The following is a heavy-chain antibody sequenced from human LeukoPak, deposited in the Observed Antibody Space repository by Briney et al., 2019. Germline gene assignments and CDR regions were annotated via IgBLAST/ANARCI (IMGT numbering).Heavy chain of an antibody. J-gene: IGHJ3*02. Sequence: GGSLRLSCAASGFTFSSYAMSWVRQAPGKGLEWVSAISGSGGSTYYADSVKGRFTISRDNSKNTLYLQMNSLRAEDTAVYYCAKEFLIAAAGTDAFDIWGQGTMVTVSS. CDR3: AKEFLIAAAGTDAFDI. CDR2: ISGSGGST. V-gene: IGHV3-23*01. D-gene: IGHD6-13*01. CDR1: GFTFSSYA.